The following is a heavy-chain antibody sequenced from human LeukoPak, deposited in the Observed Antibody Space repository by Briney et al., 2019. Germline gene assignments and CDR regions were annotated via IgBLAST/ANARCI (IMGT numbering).Heavy chain of an antibody. D-gene: IGHD2-15*01. Sequence: SVKVSCKASGGTFSSYAISWVRQAPGQGLEWMGGIIPILGIANYAQKFQGRVTITADKSTSTAYMELSSLRSEDTAVYYCATFIGYCSGGSCLYYFDYWGQGTLVTVSS. J-gene: IGHJ4*02. CDR2: IIPILGIA. CDR1: GGTFSSYA. CDR3: ATFIGYCSGGSCLYYFDY. V-gene: IGHV1-69*10.